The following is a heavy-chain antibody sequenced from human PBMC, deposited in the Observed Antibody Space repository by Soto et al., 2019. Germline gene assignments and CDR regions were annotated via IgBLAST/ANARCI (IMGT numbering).Heavy chain of an antibody. Sequence: SETLSLTCTVSGGSISSYYWSWIRQPPGKGLEWIGYIYYSGSTNYNPSLKSRVTISVDTSKNQFSLKLSSVTAADTAVYYCARFDVNIVATTPADAFDIWGQGTMLTVSS. CDR2: IYYSGST. D-gene: IGHD5-12*01. CDR1: GGSISSYY. V-gene: IGHV4-59*08. J-gene: IGHJ3*02. CDR3: ARFDVNIVATTPADAFDI.